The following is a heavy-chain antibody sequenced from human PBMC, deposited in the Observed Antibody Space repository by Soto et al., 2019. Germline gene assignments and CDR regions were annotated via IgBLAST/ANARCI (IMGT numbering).Heavy chain of an antibody. V-gene: IGHV4-34*01. Sequence: SETLSLTCAVYGGTFIGYYWSWISKTTGKGLEWIGEINHSGSTNYNPSLKSRVTISVDTSKNQFSLKLSSVTAADTAVYYCERGSIAAAGMGRYYYYYMDVWGKGTTVTVSS. J-gene: IGHJ6*03. CDR3: ERGSIAAAGMGRYYYYYMDV. D-gene: IGHD6-13*01. CDR1: GGTFIGYY. CDR2: INHSGST.